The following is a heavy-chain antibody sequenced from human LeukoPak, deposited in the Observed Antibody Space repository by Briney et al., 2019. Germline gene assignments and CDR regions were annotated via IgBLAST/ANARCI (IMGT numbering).Heavy chain of an antibody. CDR1: GFTFSNYG. J-gene: IGHJ4*02. Sequence: PGGSLRLSCAASGFTFSNYGMSWVRQAPGKGLEWVASISGLSSDIYYGYSVKVQFSISRDNANNSLNLQMNSLGADDTAVYDCGRAFPPFGRLSAGDLWGQGTLVTVSS. CDR2: ISGLSSDI. CDR3: GRAFPPFGRLSAGDL. D-gene: IGHD2-15*01. V-gene: IGHV3-21*01.